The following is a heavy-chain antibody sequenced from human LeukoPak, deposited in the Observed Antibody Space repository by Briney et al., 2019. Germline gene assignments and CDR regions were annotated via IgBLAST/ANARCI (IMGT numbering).Heavy chain of an antibody. CDR3: APDMVRGVNRDFDG. CDR2: ISDSGGTT. J-gene: IGHJ4*02. V-gene: IGHV3-23*01. Sequence: PGGSLRLSCAASGFTFSDYYMSWVRQAPGKGLEWVSTISDSGGTTYYADSVKGRFTLSRENSKNMLYLQMNSLRDEDTAVYYCAPDMVRGVNRDFDGWGQGTLVTVSS. D-gene: IGHD3-10*01. CDR1: GFTFSDYY.